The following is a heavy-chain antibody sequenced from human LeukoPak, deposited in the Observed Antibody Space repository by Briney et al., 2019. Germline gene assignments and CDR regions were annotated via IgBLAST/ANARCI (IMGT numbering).Heavy chain of an antibody. V-gene: IGHV3-53*01. J-gene: IGHJ4*02. Sequence: QTGGSLRLSCAASGFIVSNYYMNWVRQAPGKGLECVSVIYNGGATYYADSVKGRFTISRDNSKNTLYLQMNGLRAEDTAVYYCAKDLWKADYWGQGTLVTVSS. CDR3: AKDLWKADY. CDR1: GFIVSNYY. D-gene: IGHD3-3*01. CDR2: IYNGGAT.